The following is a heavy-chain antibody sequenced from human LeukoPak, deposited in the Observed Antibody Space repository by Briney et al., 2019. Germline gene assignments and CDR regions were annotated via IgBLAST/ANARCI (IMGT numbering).Heavy chain of an antibody. CDR2: IYPGDSDT. Sequence: GESLKISCKGSGYSFTSYWIGWVRQMPGKGLEWMGIIYPGDSDTRYSPSFQGQVTISADKSISTAYLQWSSLKASDTAMYYCARPIYGSGSYQYYFDYWGQGTLVTVSS. V-gene: IGHV5-51*01. J-gene: IGHJ4*02. CDR3: ARPIYGSGSYQYYFDY. D-gene: IGHD3-10*01. CDR1: GYSFTSYW.